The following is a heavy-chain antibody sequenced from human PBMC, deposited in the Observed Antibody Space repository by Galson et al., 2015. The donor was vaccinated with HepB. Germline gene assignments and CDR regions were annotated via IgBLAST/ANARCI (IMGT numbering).Heavy chain of an antibody. CDR2: TYYRSKWNN. Sequence: CAISGDSVSGISAAWNWIRQSPSRGLEWLGRTYYRSKWNNDYALCVKGRIIITADTSKNQVSLQLTSVTPEDTAVYYSARDMGAAPGAWSDAFDFWGHGTVVSVSS. D-gene: IGHD6-13*01. CDR3: ARDMGAAPGAWSDAFDF. J-gene: IGHJ3*01. V-gene: IGHV6-1*01. CDR1: GDSVSGISAA.